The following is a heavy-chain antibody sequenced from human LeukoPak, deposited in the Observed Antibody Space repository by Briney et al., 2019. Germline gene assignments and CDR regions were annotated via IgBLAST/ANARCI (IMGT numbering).Heavy chain of an antibody. CDR2: ITSTGGDT. CDR3: VKGGNFDY. Sequence: GGSLRLSCSASGFTFTTYPLHWVRQAPGKGLEYVSSITSTGGDTYYADSVKGRFTIFRDNFKNMLFLQMSSLRAEDTAVYYCVKGGNFDYWGQGTLVTVSS. V-gene: IGHV3-64D*06. D-gene: IGHD2/OR15-2a*01. CDR1: GFTFTTYP. J-gene: IGHJ4*02.